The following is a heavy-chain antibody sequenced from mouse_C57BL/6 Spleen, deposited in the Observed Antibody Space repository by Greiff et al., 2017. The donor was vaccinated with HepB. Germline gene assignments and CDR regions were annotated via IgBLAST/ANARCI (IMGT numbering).Heavy chain of an antibody. V-gene: IGHV5-16*01. CDR1: GFTFSDYY. CDR2: INYDGSST. CDR3: AKAYSNYVGYFDY. D-gene: IGHD2-5*01. J-gene: IGHJ2*01. Sequence: DVKLVESEGGLVQPGSSMKLSCTASGFTFSDYYMAWVRQVPEKGLEWVANINYDGSSTYYLDSLKSRFIISRDNAKNILYLQMSSLKSEDTATYYCAKAYSNYVGYFDYWGQGTTLTVSS.